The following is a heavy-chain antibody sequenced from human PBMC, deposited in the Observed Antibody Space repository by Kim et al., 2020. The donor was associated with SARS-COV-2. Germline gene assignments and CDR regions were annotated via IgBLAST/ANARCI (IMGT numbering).Heavy chain of an antibody. CDR1: GFTFDDYG. CDR3: ARGGIAAAGPHGY. V-gene: IGHV3-20*01. Sequence: GGSLRLFCAASGFTFDDYGMSWVRQAPGKGLEWVSGINWNGGSTGYADSVKGRFTISRDNAKNSLYLQMNSLRAEDTALYHCARGGIAAAGPHGYWGQGTLVTVSS. D-gene: IGHD6-13*01. CDR2: INWNGGST. J-gene: IGHJ4*02.